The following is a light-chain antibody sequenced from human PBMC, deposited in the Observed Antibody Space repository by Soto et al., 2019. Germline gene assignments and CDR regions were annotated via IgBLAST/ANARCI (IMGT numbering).Light chain of an antibody. J-gene: IGKJ1*01. Sequence: EIVMTQSPGTLSVSPGGRATLSCRASQSVATNLAWYQQKPGQPPRLLIYGASTRATGIPARFSGSGSGTEFTLTISSLQSVDFAVYSCQQYNNWPWTFGQGTKVDIK. CDR3: QQYNNWPWT. CDR1: QSVATN. CDR2: GAS. V-gene: IGKV3-15*01.